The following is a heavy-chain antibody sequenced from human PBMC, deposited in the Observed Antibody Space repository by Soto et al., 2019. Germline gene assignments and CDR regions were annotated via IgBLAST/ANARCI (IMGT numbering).Heavy chain of an antibody. Sequence: ASVPVSCKASRYSFTSYGISWVRRAPGQGLEGMGWISPYHGHTQFVERFQDRVTMTTDASTKTAYMEQRNLRSDDTAHYYCARDLTIVPATHPRLENYGMDVWGQGTTVTVSS. CDR1: RYSFTSYG. D-gene: IGHD2-2*01. CDR3: ARDLTIVPATHPRLENYGMDV. CDR2: ISPYHGHT. J-gene: IGHJ6*02. V-gene: IGHV1-18*01.